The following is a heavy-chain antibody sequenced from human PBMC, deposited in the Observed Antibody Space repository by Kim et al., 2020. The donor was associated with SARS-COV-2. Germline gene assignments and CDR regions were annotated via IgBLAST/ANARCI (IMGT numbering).Heavy chain of an antibody. CDR3: AKGGFGGYYYGMYV. Sequence: GGSLRLSCAASGFTFSSYGMHWVRQAPGKGLEWVAVISYDGSNKYYADSVKGRFTISRDNSKNTLYLQMNSLRAEDTAVYYCAKGGFGGYYYGMYVWGQGTTVTVSS. CDR2: ISYDGSNK. V-gene: IGHV3-30*18. D-gene: IGHD3-10*01. CDR1: GFTFSSYG. J-gene: IGHJ6*02.